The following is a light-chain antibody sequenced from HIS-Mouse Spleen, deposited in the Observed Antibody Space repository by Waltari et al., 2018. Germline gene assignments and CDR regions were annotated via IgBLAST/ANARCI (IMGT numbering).Light chain of an antibody. J-gene: IGLJ2*01. V-gene: IGLV1-44*01. Sequence: QSVLTQPPSASGTPGQRVTIPFSGSSPNIGRNTVNWYQQPPGTAPKLLIYSNNQRPSGVPDRFSGSKSGTSASLAISGLQSEDEADYYCAAWDDSLNVVVFGGGTKLTVL. CDR1: SPNIGRNT. CDR3: AAWDDSLNVVV. CDR2: SNN.